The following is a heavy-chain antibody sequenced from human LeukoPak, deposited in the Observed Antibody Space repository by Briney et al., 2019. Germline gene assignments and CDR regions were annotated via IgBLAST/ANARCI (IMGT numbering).Heavy chain of an antibody. Sequence: SETLCLTCTVSGGPTTSYYWSWIRQPPGKGLEWIGYIYYSGSTNYNPSLKSRVTISVDTSKNQFSLKLSSLTAADTAVYYCGRDTSGYRRGSFDYWGQGTLVTVSS. D-gene: IGHD3-22*01. CDR1: GGPTTSYY. CDR2: IYYSGST. V-gene: IGHV4-59*01. CDR3: GRDTSGYRRGSFDY. J-gene: IGHJ4*02.